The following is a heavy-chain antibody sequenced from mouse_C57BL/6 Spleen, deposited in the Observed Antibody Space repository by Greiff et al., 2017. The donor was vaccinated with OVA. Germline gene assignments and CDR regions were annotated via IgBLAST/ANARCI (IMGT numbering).Heavy chain of an antibody. D-gene: IGHD2-3*01. Sequence: VQLQQPGAELVMPGASVKLSCKASGYTFTSYWMHWVKQRPGQGLEWIGEIDPSDSYTNYNQKFKGKSTLTVDKSSSTAYMQLSILTSEDSAVYYCARAGDGYLAWFAYWGQGTLVTVSA. J-gene: IGHJ3*01. CDR3: ARAGDGYLAWFAY. CDR1: GYTFTSYW. CDR2: IDPSDSYT. V-gene: IGHV1-69*01.